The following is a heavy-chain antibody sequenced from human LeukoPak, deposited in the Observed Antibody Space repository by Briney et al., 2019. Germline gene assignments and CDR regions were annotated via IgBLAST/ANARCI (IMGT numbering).Heavy chain of an antibody. CDR2: IYSGGST. V-gene: IGHV3-66*01. CDR1: GFTFSKYT. CDR3: ARDQRGYYDY. Sequence: GGSLRLSCVASGFTFSKYTMSWVRQAPGKGLEWVSVIYSGGSTYYAGSVKGRFTISRDNSKNTLYLQMNSLRAEDTAVYYCARDQRGYYDYWGQGTLVTVSS. J-gene: IGHJ4*02.